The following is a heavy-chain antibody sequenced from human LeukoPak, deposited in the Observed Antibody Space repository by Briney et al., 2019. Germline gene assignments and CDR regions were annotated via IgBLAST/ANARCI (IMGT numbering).Heavy chain of an antibody. Sequence: PGGTLRLSCAASVFIFSSYGMNGVRQAPGKGLEWVSSISSSSSYTYYADSVKGRFTISRDNAKNSLYLQMNSLRAEDTAVYYCAREDDSSGYLNYWGQGTLVTVSS. CDR3: AREDDSSGYLNY. D-gene: IGHD3-22*01. CDR1: VFIFSSYG. V-gene: IGHV3-21*01. J-gene: IGHJ4*02. CDR2: ISSSSSYT.